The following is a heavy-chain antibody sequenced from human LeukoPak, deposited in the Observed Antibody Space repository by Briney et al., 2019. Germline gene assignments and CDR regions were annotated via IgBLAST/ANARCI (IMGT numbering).Heavy chain of an antibody. CDR3: ARSGCSGGSCRRNFDY. J-gene: IGHJ4*02. D-gene: IGHD2-15*01. V-gene: IGHV4-59*08. Sequence: SETLSLTCAVYGGSFSGYYWSWIRQPPGKGLEWIGYIYYSGSTNYNPSLKSRVTISVDTSKNQFSLKLSSVTAADTAVYYCARSGCSGGSCRRNFDYWGQGTLVTVSS. CDR2: IYYSGST. CDR1: GGSFSGYY.